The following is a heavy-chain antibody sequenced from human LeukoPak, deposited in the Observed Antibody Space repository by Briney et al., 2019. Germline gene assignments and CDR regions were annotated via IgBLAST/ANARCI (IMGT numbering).Heavy chain of an antibody. Sequence: PSETLSLTCTVSGGSVGSSAFYRGWIRQPPGKGLEWIGSIHYTGNTYYNSSLRNRVTISVDSSRNQFSLRLTSVTAADTAVYYCARHSSRLRHFDSWGQGTLVTVSS. J-gene: IGHJ4*02. D-gene: IGHD2-15*01. CDR3: ARHSSRLRHFDS. V-gene: IGHV4-39*01. CDR1: GGSVGSSAFY. CDR2: IHYTGNT.